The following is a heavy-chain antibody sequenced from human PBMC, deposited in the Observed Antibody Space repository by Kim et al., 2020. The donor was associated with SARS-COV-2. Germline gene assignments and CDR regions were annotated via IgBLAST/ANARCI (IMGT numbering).Heavy chain of an antibody. J-gene: IGHJ4*02. CDR3: ARDPGYYGSGSYYFSFDY. CDR2: ISAYNGNT. D-gene: IGHD3-10*01. Sequence: ASVKVSCKASGYTFTSYGISWVRQAPGQGLEWMGWISAYNGNTNYAQKLQGRDTMTTDTSTSTAYRELRSLISDDTAVYYCARDPGYYGSGSYYFSFDYWGQGTLVTVSS. V-gene: IGHV1-18*01. CDR1: GYTFTSYG.